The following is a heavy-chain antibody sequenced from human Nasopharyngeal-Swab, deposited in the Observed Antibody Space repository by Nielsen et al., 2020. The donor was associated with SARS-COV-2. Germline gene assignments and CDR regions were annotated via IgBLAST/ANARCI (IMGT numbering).Heavy chain of an antibody. Sequence: ASVKVSCKTSGYSFPNHGISWVRQAPGQGLEWMGWISGYNGNKNYAQKFQGRVTMTTDTSTSTAYMELRSLRSDDTAVYYCARGPPIVVLTAILPDYYYLDVWGKGTTVTVSS. V-gene: IGHV1-18*04. CDR3: ARGPPIVVLTAILPDYYYLDV. CDR1: GYSFPNHG. D-gene: IGHD2-21*02. J-gene: IGHJ6*03. CDR2: ISGYNGNK.